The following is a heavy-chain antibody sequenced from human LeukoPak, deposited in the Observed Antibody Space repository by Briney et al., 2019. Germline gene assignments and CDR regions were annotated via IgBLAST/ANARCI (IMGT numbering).Heavy chain of an antibody. CDR2: IIPIFGSA. D-gene: IGHD5-24*01. J-gene: IGHJ3*02. V-gene: IGHV1-69*05. Sequence: ASVKVSCKASGGTFSNFAISWVRQAPGQGLEWMGGIIPIFGSANYAQNFQGRVTMTRDTSASTVYMELSSLRSEDTAIYYCARIRDGYNDAYDIWGQGTVVTVPS. CDR1: GGTFSNFA. CDR3: ARIRDGYNDAYDI.